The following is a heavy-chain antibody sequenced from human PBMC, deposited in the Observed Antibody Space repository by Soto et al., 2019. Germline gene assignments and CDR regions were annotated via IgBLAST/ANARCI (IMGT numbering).Heavy chain of an antibody. V-gene: IGHV3-30*18. Sequence: GGSLRLSCAASGFTFSNYGMHWVRQAPGKGLERVAVISYDGSNKYYADSVKGRFTISRDNSKNTLDLQMSSLRAGDTAVYYCVKDGSSGWPSFYDMDVWGQGTTVTVSS. CDR1: GFTFSNYG. CDR3: VKDGSSGWPSFYDMDV. D-gene: IGHD6-19*01. CDR2: ISYDGSNK. J-gene: IGHJ6*02.